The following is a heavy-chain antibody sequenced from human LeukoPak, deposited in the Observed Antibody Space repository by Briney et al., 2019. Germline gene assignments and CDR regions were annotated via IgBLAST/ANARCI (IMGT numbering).Heavy chain of an antibody. CDR1: DGSISFYY. J-gene: IGHJ6*03. Sequence: PSETLSLTCSVSDGSISFYYWNWLRQSPGEGLEWIGDISNSGNTNYNPSLTSRVTISVDTSRNHFSLRLTSVTAADTAIYYCAGARGGQKYYYLDVWGKGTTVTVSS. CDR3: AGARGGQKYYYLDV. V-gene: IGHV4-4*09. D-gene: IGHD1-26*01. CDR2: ISNSGNT.